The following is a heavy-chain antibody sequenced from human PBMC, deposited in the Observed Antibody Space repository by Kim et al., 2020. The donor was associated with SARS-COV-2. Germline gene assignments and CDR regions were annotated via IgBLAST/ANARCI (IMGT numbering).Heavy chain of an antibody. D-gene: IGHD2-21*01. Sequence: GSLRLSCAASGFTLTKVWLSWVRQAPGKGREWVGRIRSKADGGTADYAAPVKGRFTISRDDSKNTLYLQMNGLRAEDTAFYHCTTDYERIGGLCDGETCYPASLWGQGTLVTVSS. CDR1: GFTLTKVW. CDR3: TTDYERIGGLCDGETCYPASL. CDR2: IRSKADGGTA. J-gene: IGHJ4*02. V-gene: IGHV3-15*01.